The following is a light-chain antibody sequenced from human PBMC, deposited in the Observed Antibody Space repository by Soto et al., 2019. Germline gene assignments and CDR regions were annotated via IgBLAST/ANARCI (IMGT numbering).Light chain of an antibody. CDR2: GNS. Sequence: QSVLTQPPSVSGAPGQRVTISCTGSSSNIGTGYDVHWYQQLPGTAPKLLIYGNSNRPSGVPDRFSGSKSGTSASLAITGLQAEDEADYYCQSYHSSLSGVVFGGGTKVTVL. J-gene: IGLJ2*01. CDR3: QSYHSSLSGVV. V-gene: IGLV1-40*01. CDR1: SSNIGTGYD.